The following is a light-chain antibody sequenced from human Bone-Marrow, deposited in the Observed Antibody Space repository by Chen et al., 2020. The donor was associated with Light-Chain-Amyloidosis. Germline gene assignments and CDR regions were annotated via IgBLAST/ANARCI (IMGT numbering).Light chain of an antibody. CDR2: DDS. Sequence: SYVLTQPSSGSVAPGQTATIACGGNNIGSTSVHWYQQTPGQAPLLVVYDDSDRPSGIPERLSGSNSGNTATLTISRVEAGDEADYYCQVWDRSSDRTVFGGGTKLTVL. V-gene: IGLV3-21*02. CDR3: QVWDRSSDRTV. J-gene: IGLJ3*02. CDR1: NIGSTS.